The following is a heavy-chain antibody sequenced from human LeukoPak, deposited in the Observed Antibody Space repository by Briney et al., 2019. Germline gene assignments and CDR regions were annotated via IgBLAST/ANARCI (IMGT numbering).Heavy chain of an antibody. CDR3: AREPQQGGNSGAFDI. CDR1: GFTFSSYG. Sequence: PGGSLRLSCAASGFTFSSYGMHWVRQAPGKGLEWVSLIYSGGTTYYADSVKGRLTVSRDNSKNTLYLQMNSLRAEDTAVYYCAREPQQGGNSGAFDIWGQGTMVVVSS. J-gene: IGHJ3*02. V-gene: IGHV3-53*01. CDR2: IYSGGTT. D-gene: IGHD4-23*01.